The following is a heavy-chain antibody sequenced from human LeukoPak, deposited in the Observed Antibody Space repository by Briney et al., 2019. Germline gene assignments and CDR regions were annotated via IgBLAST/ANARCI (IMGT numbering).Heavy chain of an antibody. CDR3: ARGLTMVRGAQLGWFDP. CDR1: GGSFSGYY. V-gene: IGHV4-34*01. Sequence: SETLSLTCAVYGGSFSGYYWSWIRQPPGKGLEWIGEINHSGSTNYNPSLKSRVTISVDTSKNQFSLKLSSVTAADTAVYYCARGLTMVRGAQLGWFDPWGQGTLVTVSS. CDR2: INHSGST. J-gene: IGHJ5*02. D-gene: IGHD3-10*01.